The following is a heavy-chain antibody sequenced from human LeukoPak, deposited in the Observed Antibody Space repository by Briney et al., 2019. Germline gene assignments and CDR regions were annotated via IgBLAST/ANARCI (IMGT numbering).Heavy chain of an antibody. J-gene: IGHJ4*02. CDR2: IYYSGST. Sequence: PSETLSLTCAVYGGSFSGYYWSWIRQPPGKGLEWIGYIYYSGSTNYNPSLKSRVTISVDTSKNQFSLKLSSVTAADTAVYYCARDFYGSGSPTPGYWGQGTLVTVSS. V-gene: IGHV4-59*01. CDR3: ARDFYGSGSPTPGY. CDR1: GGSFSGYY. D-gene: IGHD3-10*01.